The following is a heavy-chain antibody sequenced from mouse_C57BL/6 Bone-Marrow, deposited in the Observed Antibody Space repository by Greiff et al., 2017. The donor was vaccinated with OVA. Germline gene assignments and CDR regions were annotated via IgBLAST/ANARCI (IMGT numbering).Heavy chain of an antibody. Sequence: QVQLKESGPGLVAPSQSLSITCTVSGFSLTSYGVHWVRQPPGKGLEWLVVIWSDGSTTYNSALKSRLSISKDNSKSQVFLKMNSLQTDDTAMYYCAREDYDYYENYAMDYWGQGTSVTVSS. CDR1: GFSLTSYG. CDR2: IWSDGST. V-gene: IGHV2-6*03. J-gene: IGHJ4*01. CDR3: AREDYDYYENYAMDY. D-gene: IGHD2-4*01.